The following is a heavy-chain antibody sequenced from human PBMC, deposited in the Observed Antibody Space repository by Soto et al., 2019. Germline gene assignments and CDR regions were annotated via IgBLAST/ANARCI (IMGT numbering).Heavy chain of an antibody. CDR1: GYTYTSYA. J-gene: IGHJ6*02. V-gene: IGHV1-3*01. Sequence: ASVKVCCKASGYTYTSYAMHWVRQDPRQRLEWMGWINAGNGNTKYSQKFQGRVTITRDTSASTAYMELSSLRPEDTAVYYCARDTVAGHYYYGMDVWGQGTTVTVSS. CDR2: INAGNGNT. D-gene: IGHD6-19*01. CDR3: ARDTVAGHYYYGMDV.